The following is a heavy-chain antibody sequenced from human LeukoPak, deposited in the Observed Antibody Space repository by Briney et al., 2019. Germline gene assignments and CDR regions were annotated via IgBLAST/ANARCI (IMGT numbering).Heavy chain of an antibody. CDR1: GFTFSSYT. Sequence: PGGSLRLSCAASGFTFSSYTIHWVRQAPGKGLEWVAVILYDGNNKYYADSVKGRFTISRDNSKNTLYLQMNSLRAEDTAVYYCARGRKYSYGTYYYGLDVWGQGTTVTVCS. D-gene: IGHD5-18*01. CDR2: ILYDGNNK. CDR3: ARGRKYSYGTYYYGLDV. V-gene: IGHV3-30-3*01. J-gene: IGHJ6*02.